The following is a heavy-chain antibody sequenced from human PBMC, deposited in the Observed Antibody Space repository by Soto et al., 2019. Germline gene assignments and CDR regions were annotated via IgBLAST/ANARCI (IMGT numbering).Heavy chain of an antibody. D-gene: IGHD6-19*01. Sequence: QVQLQQWGAGLLKPSETLSLTCAVYGGSFSGHYWSWIRQPPGKGLEWIGEINQSGSTNYNPSLKSRVTISVDTSKNQFSLKLSSVTAADTAVYYCARALTSGWTTPYGMDVWGQGTTVIVS. CDR2: INQSGST. CDR3: ARALTSGWTTPYGMDV. V-gene: IGHV4-34*01. J-gene: IGHJ6*02. CDR1: GGSFSGHY.